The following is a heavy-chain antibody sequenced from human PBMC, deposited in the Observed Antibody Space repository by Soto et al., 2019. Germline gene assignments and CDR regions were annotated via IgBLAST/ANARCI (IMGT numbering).Heavy chain of an antibody. CDR1: GFTFSNAW. CDR3: TTDAAIV. V-gene: IGHV3-15*01. Sequence: LRLSCAASGFTFSNAWMSWVRQAPGKGLEWVGRIKSISDGGTTDYAAPVKGRFTISRDDSKNTLYLQMNSLKTEDTAVYFCTTDAAIVWGQGTLVTVSS. J-gene: IGHJ4*02. CDR2: IKSISDGGTT. D-gene: IGHD1-26*01.